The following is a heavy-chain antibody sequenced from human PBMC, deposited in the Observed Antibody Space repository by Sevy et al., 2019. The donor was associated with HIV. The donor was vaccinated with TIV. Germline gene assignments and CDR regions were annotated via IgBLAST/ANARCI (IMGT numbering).Heavy chain of an antibody. J-gene: IGHJ6*03. CDR3: AREIITGTTVYYYYMDV. CDR2: TYYRSKWYN. CDR1: GDSVSSNSAA. D-gene: IGHD1-7*01. V-gene: IGHV6-1*01. Sequence: QSQTLSLTCAISGDSVSSNSAAWNWIRQSPSRGLEWLGRTYYRSKWYNDYAVSVKSRITINPDTSKNQFSLQLNSVTPEDTAVYYCAREIITGTTVYYYYMDVWGKGTTVTVSS.